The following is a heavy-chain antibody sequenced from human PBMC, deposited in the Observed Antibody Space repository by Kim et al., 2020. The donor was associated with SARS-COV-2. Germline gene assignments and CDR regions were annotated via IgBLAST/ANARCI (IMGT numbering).Heavy chain of an antibody. Sequence: GGSLRLSCAASGFTFSSYGMHWVRQAPGKGLEWVAVIWYDGSNKYYADSVKGRFTISRDNSKNTLYLQMNSLRAEDTAVYYCARDHNYYGSGSFEFDPWGQGTLVTVSS. CDR2: IWYDGSNK. V-gene: IGHV3-33*08. CDR1: GFTFSSYG. D-gene: IGHD3-10*01. J-gene: IGHJ5*02. CDR3: ARDHNYYGSGSFEFDP.